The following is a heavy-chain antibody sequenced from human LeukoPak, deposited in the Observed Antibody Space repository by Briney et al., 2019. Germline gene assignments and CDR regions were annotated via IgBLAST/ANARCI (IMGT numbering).Heavy chain of an antibody. D-gene: IGHD4-17*01. J-gene: IGHJ4*02. CDR1: GGSISSYY. Sequence: SETLSLTCAVSGGSISSYYWSWIRQPPGKGLEWIGEINHSGSTNYNPSLKSRVTISVDTSKNQFSLKLTSVTAADTAVYYCARHPRSDYGDYVPHYNFDYWGQGTLVTISP. CDR2: INHSGST. V-gene: IGHV4-34*01. CDR3: ARHPRSDYGDYVPHYNFDY.